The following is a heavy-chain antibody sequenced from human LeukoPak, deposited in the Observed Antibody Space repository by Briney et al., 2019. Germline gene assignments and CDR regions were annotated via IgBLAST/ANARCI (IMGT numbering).Heavy chain of an antibody. J-gene: IGHJ6*02. CDR1: GGSISSGGYY. CDR3: AKVRTYFYHGLDV. D-gene: IGHD1-14*01. Sequence: SETLSLTCTVSGGSISSGGYYWSWIRQHPGTGLEWIGYIYYSGSTYYNPSLKSRVTISVDTSKNQFSLKLSSVTAADTAVYYCAKVRTYFYHGLDVWGQGTTVTVSS. CDR2: IYYSGST. V-gene: IGHV4-31*03.